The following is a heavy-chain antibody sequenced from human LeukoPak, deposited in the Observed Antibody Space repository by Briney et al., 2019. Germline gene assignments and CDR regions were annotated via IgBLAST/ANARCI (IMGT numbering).Heavy chain of an antibody. CDR3: AKGSSSWYIRLYYFDY. Sequence: PGGSLRLSCAASGFTFSGYAMSWVRQAPGKGLEWVSAISGSGGSTYYADSVKGRFTISRDNSKNTLYLQMNSLRAEDTAVYYCAKGSSSWYIRLYYFDYWGQGTLVTVSS. CDR1: GFTFSGYA. V-gene: IGHV3-23*01. J-gene: IGHJ4*02. D-gene: IGHD6-13*01. CDR2: ISGSGGST.